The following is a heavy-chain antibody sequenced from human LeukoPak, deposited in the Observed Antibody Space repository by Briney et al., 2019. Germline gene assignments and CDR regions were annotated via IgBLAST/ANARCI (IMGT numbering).Heavy chain of an antibody. Sequence: GSSVKVSCKASGGTFSSYAISWVRQAPGQRLERMGRSIPIFGTANYAQKFQGRVTITADKSTSTAYMELSSLRSEDTAVYYCARDPSPLPYTNWFDPWGQGTLVTVSS. CDR2: SIPIFGTA. CDR3: ARDPSPLPYTNWFDP. D-gene: IGHD3-9*01. J-gene: IGHJ5*02. CDR1: GGTFSSYA. V-gene: IGHV1-69*06.